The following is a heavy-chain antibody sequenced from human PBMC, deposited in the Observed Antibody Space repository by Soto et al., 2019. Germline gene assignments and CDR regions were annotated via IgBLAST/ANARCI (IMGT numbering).Heavy chain of an antibody. Sequence: QVQLVQSGAEVKKPGSSVKVSCKASGGNFASYAIFWVRQAPGQGLEWMGGIIPIFGTATYAQKFQGRVTIKADKPTNTAYMGMNCLRFEDTAVYYCARSKGGYFYGMDVWGQGTTVTVSS. CDR2: IIPIFGTA. CDR3: ARSKGGYFYGMDV. CDR1: GGNFASYA. V-gene: IGHV1-69*06. D-gene: IGHD3-9*01. J-gene: IGHJ6*02.